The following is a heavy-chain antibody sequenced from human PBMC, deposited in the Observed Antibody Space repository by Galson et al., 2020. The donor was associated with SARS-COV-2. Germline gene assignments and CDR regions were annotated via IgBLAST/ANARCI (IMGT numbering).Heavy chain of an antibody. Sequence: SVKVSCKASGGTFSSYAISWVRQAPGQGLEWMGGIIPIFGTANYAQKFQGRVTITADESTSTAYMELSSLRSEDTAVYYCASGGWVAAAGTYYYYYMDVWGKGTTVTFSS. J-gene: IGHJ6*03. CDR2: IIPIFGTA. V-gene: IGHV1-69*13. D-gene: IGHD6-13*01. CDR1: GGTFSSYA. CDR3: ASGGWVAAAGTYYYYYMDV.